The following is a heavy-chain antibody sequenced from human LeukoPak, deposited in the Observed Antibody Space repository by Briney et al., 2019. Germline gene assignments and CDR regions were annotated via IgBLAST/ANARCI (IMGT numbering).Heavy chain of an antibody. CDR2: RKEEGSEK. CDR1: GFTFSNYW. D-gene: IGHD5-24*01. Sequence: HPGGSLRLSCAASGFTFSNYWMIWVRQAQGKGLEWVGNRKEEGSEKRYAESVRGRFTNSRDNAQTSIYLQMNSLRAEDTAVYYCARASKPWLQLTWGQGTLVTVSS. J-gene: IGHJ5*02. V-gene: IGHV3-7*05. CDR3: ARASKPWLQLT.